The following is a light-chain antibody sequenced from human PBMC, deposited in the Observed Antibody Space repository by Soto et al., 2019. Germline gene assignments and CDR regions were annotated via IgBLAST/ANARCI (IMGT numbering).Light chain of an antibody. Sequence: QSALTQPRSVSGSPGQSVTISCTGTSSDVGDYNYVSWYQQHPGKAPKFMIYDVNKRPSGVPDRFSGSKSGNTASLTISGLQAEDEADYYCCSYAGSYTFGVFGGGTKLTVL. CDR1: SSDVGDYNY. CDR2: DVN. CDR3: CSYAGSYTFGV. J-gene: IGLJ3*02. V-gene: IGLV2-11*01.